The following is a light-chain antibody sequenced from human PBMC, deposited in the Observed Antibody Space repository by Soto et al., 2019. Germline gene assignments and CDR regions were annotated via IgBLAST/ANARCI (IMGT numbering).Light chain of an antibody. CDR3: QKYSSVIT. V-gene: IGKV1-27*01. CDR2: AAS. CDR1: QGISSY. Sequence: DLQMTQSPSSLSASVGDRVTITCRASQGISSYLAWYQQKLGKVPKLLISAASTLQSGVQSRFSGSGSGTDFTLTISSLQPEDVATYYCQKYSSVITFGQGTRLEIK. J-gene: IGKJ5*01.